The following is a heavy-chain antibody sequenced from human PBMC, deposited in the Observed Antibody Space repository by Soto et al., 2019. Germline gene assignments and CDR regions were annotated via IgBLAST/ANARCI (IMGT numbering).Heavy chain of an antibody. CDR1: CGSISSGDSY. V-gene: IGHV4-30-4*01. J-gene: IGHJ2*01. CDR3: ARATYDYVYFGL. CDR2: IYYSGRT. Sequence: QVQLQESGPGLVKPSQTLSLTCTVSCGSISSGDSYWSWIRQPPGKGLEWIGYIYYSGRTFYNPSLQSRVSISVDTSKNQLSLKLSSVTAADTAVYSSARATYDYVYFGLWGRGTLVTVSS. D-gene: IGHD3-16*01.